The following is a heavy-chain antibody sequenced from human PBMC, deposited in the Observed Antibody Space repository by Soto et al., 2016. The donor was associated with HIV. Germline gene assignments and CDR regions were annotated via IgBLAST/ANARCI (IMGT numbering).Heavy chain of an antibody. V-gene: IGHV4-34*01. D-gene: IGHD6-19*01. CDR1: GGSLSGYF. CDR3: ARGKTEWLGGGATYYYGMDV. Sequence: QVQLEQWGAGLLKPSETLSLTCAVYGGSLSGYFWSWIRQPPGKGLEWIGEINHSGNTNYNPSLKSRVTISVDTSKNQFSLKLNSVTAADTAVYYCARGKTEWLGGGATYYYGMDVWGQGTTVTVSS. J-gene: IGHJ6*02. CDR2: INHSGNT.